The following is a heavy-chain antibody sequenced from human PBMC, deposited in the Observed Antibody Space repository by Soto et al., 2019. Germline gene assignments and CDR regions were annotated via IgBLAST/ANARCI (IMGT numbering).Heavy chain of an antibody. Sequence: SETLSLTCAVYGGSFSGYYWSWIRQPPGKGLEWIGEINHSGSTNYNPSLKSRVTISVDTSKNHFSLKLSSVTAADTAVYYCARRASSGWYYFDYWGQGTLVTVSS. CDR1: GGSFSGYY. CDR2: INHSGST. J-gene: IGHJ4*02. D-gene: IGHD6-19*01. CDR3: ARRASSGWYYFDY. V-gene: IGHV4-34*01.